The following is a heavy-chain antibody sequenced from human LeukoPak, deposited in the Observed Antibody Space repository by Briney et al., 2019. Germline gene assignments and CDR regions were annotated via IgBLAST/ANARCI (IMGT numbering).Heavy chain of an antibody. CDR1: GFTLDDYA. Sequence: GGSLRLSCAASGFTLDDYAMHWVRHAPGKGLEWVSGISWNSGSIGYADSVKGRFTISRDNAKNSLYLQMNSLRAEDMALYYCAKDNRYDSSGYYYWYFNLWGRGTLVTVSS. CDR2: ISWNSGSI. CDR3: AKDNRYDSSGYYYWYFNL. D-gene: IGHD3-22*01. J-gene: IGHJ2*01. V-gene: IGHV3-9*03.